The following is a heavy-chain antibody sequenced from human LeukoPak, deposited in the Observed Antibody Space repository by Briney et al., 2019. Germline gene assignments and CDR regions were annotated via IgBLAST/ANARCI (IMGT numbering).Heavy chain of an antibody. CDR1: GLTFSSYA. J-gene: IGHJ4*02. D-gene: IGHD2-21*01. CDR3: AKFLPTHIVVANYYFDY. Sequence: GGSLRLSCAASGLTFSSYAMSWVRQAPGKGLEWVSAFSGSGGSTSCADSVKGRFTISSDNSKNTLYLQMNSLRAEDTAVYYCAKFLPTHIVVANYYFDYWGQGTLVTVSS. V-gene: IGHV3-23*01. CDR2: FSGSGGST.